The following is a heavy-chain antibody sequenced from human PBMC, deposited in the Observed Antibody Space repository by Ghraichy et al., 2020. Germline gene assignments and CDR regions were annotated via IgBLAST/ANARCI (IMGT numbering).Heavy chain of an antibody. CDR1: GGSISSYY. CDR3: ARDRAHYDYVWGSYRYIPAYLDY. Sequence: SETLSLTCTVSGGSISSYYWSWIRQPAGKGLEWIGRIYTSGSTNYNPSLKSRVTMSVDTSKNQFSLKLSSVTAADTAVYYCARDRAHYDYVWGSYRYIPAYLDYWGQGTLVTVSS. J-gene: IGHJ4*02. V-gene: IGHV4-4*07. D-gene: IGHD3-16*02. CDR2: IYTSGST.